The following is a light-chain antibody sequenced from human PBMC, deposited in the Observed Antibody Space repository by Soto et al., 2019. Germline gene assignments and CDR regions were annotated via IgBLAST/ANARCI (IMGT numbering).Light chain of an antibody. V-gene: IGKV4-1*01. CDR2: WAS. Sequence: DIVMTQSPESLAVSLGERATINCKSSQSVLYSSTNKNYLVWYQQKPGQPPKLLIYWASTRQSGVPDRFSGSGSGPDFTLTISSLQAEDVAVYYCQQYYSTPYTFGQGTKLEIK. J-gene: IGKJ2*01. CDR1: QSVLYSSTNKNY. CDR3: QQYYSTPYT.